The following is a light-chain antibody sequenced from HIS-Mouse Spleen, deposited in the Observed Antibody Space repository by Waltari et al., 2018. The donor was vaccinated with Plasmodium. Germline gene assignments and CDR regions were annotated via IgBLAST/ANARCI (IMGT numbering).Light chain of an antibody. CDR2: AAS. CDR3: QQSYSTPPT. CDR1: QSISSY. J-gene: IGKJ4*01. Sequence: DIQMTQSPSSLSASVGDSVTITCRASQSISSYLNWYQQKQGKAPKLLIYAASSLQSGLPSRFSGSGSGTDFTLTISSRQPEDFATDYCQQSYSTPPTFGGGTKVEIK. V-gene: IGKV1-39*01.